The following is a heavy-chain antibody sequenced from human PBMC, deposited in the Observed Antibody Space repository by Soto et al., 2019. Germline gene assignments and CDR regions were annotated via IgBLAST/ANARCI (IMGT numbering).Heavy chain of an antibody. CDR1: GYIFSNYY. Sequence: QVQLVQSGAEVKKPGTSVKVSCKASGYIFSNYYMHWVRQAPGQGLEWMGVFNPSGDATHYAQSFQGRVSVTRDTSKSTVDMELSTLTSEDTAVYYCARRGMSKIGFDTWGQGTMVTFSS. CDR3: ARRGMSKIGFDT. CDR2: FNPSGDAT. D-gene: IGHD3-10*01. J-gene: IGHJ3*02. V-gene: IGHV1-46*01.